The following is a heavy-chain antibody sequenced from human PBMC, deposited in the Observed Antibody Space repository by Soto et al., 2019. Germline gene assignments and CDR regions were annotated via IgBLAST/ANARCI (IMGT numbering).Heavy chain of an antibody. Sequence: PSETLSLTCAVYGGSFSGYYWSWIRQPPGKGLEWIGEINHSGSTNYNPSLKSRVTISVDTSKNQLSLKLSSVTAADTAVYYCARARVTTGLYYYYYGMDVWGQGTTVT. V-gene: IGHV4-34*01. CDR1: GGSFSGYY. D-gene: IGHD4-17*01. J-gene: IGHJ6*02. CDR2: INHSGST. CDR3: ARARVTTGLYYYYYGMDV.